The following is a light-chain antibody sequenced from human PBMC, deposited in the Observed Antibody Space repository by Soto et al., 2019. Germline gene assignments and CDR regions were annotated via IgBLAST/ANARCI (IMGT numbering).Light chain of an antibody. CDR2: GAS. Sequence: MVLTLSRGTLELSPGERATVSCRASRGVVSGYVAWYQQKPDQAPRLVIFGASTRSTGIPDRFSGGGSGTEYTLTISALEPEDFAVYYCQHYAASPTFGGGTKVEI. J-gene: IGKJ4*01. V-gene: IGKV3-20*01. CDR1: RGVVSGY. CDR3: QHYAASPT.